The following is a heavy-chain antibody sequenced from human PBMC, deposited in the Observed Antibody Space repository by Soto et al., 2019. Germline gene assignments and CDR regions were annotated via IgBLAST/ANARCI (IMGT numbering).Heavy chain of an antibody. CDR1: GFPFNNYY. D-gene: IGHD6-19*01. CDR2: IKEDGNEK. Sequence: PGGSLRLSCAASGFPFNNYYMTWVRQASGKGLEWVASIKEDGNEKYYVDSVKGRFTISRDNDKNSLSLQMNSLRAEDTAVYYCTSGAGGWNYYYAMDVWGPGATVTVSS. V-gene: IGHV3-7*03. J-gene: IGHJ6*02. CDR3: TSGAGGWNYYYAMDV.